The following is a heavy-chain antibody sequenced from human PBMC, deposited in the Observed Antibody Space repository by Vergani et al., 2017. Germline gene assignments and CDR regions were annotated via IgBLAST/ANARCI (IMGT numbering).Heavy chain of an antibody. V-gene: IGHV1-69*04. J-gene: IGHJ6*02. CDR2: IIPILGIA. CDR3: AGDIRYGSGLYVSYYYGMDV. Sequence: QVQLVQSGAEVKKPGSSVKVSCKASGGTFSSYAISWVRQAPGKGLEWMGRIIPILGIANYAQRFQGRFTITADKSKRTAYMGLSSLRSEDTAVYYCAGDIRYGSGLYVSYYYGMDVWGQGTTVTVSS. D-gene: IGHD6-19*01. CDR1: GGTFSSYA.